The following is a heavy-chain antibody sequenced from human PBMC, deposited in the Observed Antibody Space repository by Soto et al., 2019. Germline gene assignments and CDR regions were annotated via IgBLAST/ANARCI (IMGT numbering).Heavy chain of an antibody. CDR3: AKVKVDLWRGYTYVSYGVDV. J-gene: IGHJ6*02. D-gene: IGHD3-3*01. CDR2: IMPMFGTV. V-gene: IGHV1-69*01. CDR1: GGTFSSYA. Sequence: QVHLVQSGAEVKKPGSSVKVSCKASGGTFSSYAISWVRQAPGQGIGWMGGIMPMFGTVNYGQKDQGRDTITADESTSTAYMYGSSRIPWSTGVYYCAKVKVDLWRGYTYVSYGVDVWGQGTTVTGSS.